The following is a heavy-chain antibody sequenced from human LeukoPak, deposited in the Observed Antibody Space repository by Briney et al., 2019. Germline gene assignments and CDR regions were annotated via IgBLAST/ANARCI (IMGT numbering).Heavy chain of an antibody. CDR1: GYSISSGYY. CDR2: IYYSGST. J-gene: IGHJ3*02. CDR3: ARAHYDYVWGSPTADAFDI. Sequence: SETLSLTCTVSGYSISSGYYWGWVRQPPGKGLEWIGSIYYSGSTYYNPSLKSRVTISVDTSKNQFSLKLSSVTAADTAVYYCARAHYDYVWGSPTADAFDIWGQGTMVTVSS. D-gene: IGHD3-16*01. V-gene: IGHV4-38-2*02.